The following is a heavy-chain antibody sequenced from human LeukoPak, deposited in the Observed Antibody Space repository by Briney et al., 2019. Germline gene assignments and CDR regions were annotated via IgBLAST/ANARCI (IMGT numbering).Heavy chain of an antibody. D-gene: IGHD2-21*01. J-gene: IGHJ3*02. Sequence: GGTLRLSCAASGFSFSTYAMSWVRQAPGKGLEWLSALSGRGRDTYYADSVKGRFTISRDNPKNTVSLQMNSLRTEDTAVYFCAREGSRLVIHAFDIWGQGTMVTVSS. CDR2: LSGRGRDT. CDR3: AREGSRLVIHAFDI. V-gene: IGHV3-23*01. CDR1: GFSFSTYA.